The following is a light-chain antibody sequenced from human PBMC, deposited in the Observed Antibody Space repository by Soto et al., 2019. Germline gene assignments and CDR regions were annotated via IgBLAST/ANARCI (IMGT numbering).Light chain of an antibody. J-gene: IGLJ1*01. CDR2: TNY. CDR1: SSNIGTNP. V-gene: IGLV1-44*01. Sequence: QLVLTQPPSASGTPGQRVTISCSGSSSNIGTNPVNWYLQLPGTAPKLLIYTNYQRPSGVPDRFSGSKSGTSASLAISGLQSEDEADYYCAAWDDSLNGHVFGTGTKLTVL. CDR3: AAWDDSLNGHV.